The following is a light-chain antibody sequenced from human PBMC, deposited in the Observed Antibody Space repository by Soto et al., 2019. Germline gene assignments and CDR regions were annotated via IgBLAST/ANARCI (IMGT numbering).Light chain of an antibody. Sequence: DIVMTQSPDSLAVSLGERATINCKSSQSVLYSSNNKNYLAWYQQKPGQPPKLLIYWASTRESGVPDRFSGSGSGTDFTLTISSLRAEYVAVYYCQQYYSTPLTFGGGTKVEIK. CDR2: WAS. CDR3: QQYYSTPLT. CDR1: QSVLYSSNNKNY. J-gene: IGKJ4*01. V-gene: IGKV4-1*01.